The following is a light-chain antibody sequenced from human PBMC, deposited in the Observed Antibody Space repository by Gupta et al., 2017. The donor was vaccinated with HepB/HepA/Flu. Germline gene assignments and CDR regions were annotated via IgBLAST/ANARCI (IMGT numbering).Light chain of an antibody. V-gene: IGLV2-14*03. Sequence: QSALTQPASVSGSPGQSITISCTGPSSDVGGYNYVSWCQQHPGKAPKLMIYDVSNRPSGVSNRFSGSKSGNTASLTISGLQAEDEADYYCSSYTSSSTYVFGTGTKVTVL. CDR2: DVS. J-gene: IGLJ1*01. CDR1: SSDVGGYNY. CDR3: SSYTSSSTYV.